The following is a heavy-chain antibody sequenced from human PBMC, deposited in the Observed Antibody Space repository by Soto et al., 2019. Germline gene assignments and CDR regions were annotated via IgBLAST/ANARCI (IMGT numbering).Heavy chain of an antibody. CDR2: IIPIFGTA. CDR1: GGTFSSYA. V-gene: IGHV1-69*01. D-gene: IGHD6-6*01. CDR3: ARIYESSSSGYYHYGMDV. Sequence: QVQLVQSGAEVKKPGSSVKVSCKASGGTFSSYAISWVRQAPGQGLEWMGGIIPIFGTANYAQKFQGRVTITADESTTTAYMELSSLRSEDTAVYYWARIYESSSSGYYHYGMDVCGEGTTVTASS. J-gene: IGHJ6*04.